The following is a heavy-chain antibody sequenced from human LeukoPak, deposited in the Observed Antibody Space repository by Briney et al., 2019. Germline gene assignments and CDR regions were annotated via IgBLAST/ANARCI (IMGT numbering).Heavy chain of an antibody. D-gene: IGHD6-19*01. V-gene: IGHV3-21*01. CDR1: GFTFSGSA. J-gene: IGHJ4*02. Sequence: GGSLKLSCAGTGFTFSGSAVHWVRQAPGKGLEWVSSISSSSSYIYYADSVKGRFTISRDNAKNSLYLQMNSLRAEDTAVYYCARDQSGWYLNWGQGTLVTVSS. CDR3: ARDQSGWYLN. CDR2: ISSSSSYI.